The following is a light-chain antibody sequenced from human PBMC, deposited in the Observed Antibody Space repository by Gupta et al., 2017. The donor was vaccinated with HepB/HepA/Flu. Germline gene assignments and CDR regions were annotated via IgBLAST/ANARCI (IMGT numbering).Light chain of an antibody. J-gene: IGLJ1*01. CDR1: SSDVGGYKY. CDR2: EVS. V-gene: IGLV2-14*01. Sequence: QSALTQPASVSGSPGQSITIYCTGTSSDVGGYKYVSWYQQHPVKAPNLMIYEVSNRPSGVSNRFSGSKPGNTASLPISGLQAEDDADYYCSSYTSSSTYVFGTGTKVNGL. CDR3: SSYTSSSTYV.